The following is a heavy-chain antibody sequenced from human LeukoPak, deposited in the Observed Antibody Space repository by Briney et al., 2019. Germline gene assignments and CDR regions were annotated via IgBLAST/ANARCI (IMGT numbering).Heavy chain of an antibody. Sequence: PSETLTPTCTVSGGSISSYYWGWIRQPPGKGLEWIGDIHHSGVTDYNPSLTSRVTISVDTSKNQFSLRLSSVTAADTAVYHCARRGYYYDSRGDYYFDYWGQGTLVTVSS. D-gene: IGHD3-22*01. J-gene: IGHJ4*02. V-gene: IGHV4-59*01. CDR2: IHHSGVT. CDR3: ARRGYYYDSRGDYYFDY. CDR1: GGSISSYY.